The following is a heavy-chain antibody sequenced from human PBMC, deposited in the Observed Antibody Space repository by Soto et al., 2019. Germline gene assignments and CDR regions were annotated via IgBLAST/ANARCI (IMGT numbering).Heavy chain of an antibody. CDR1: GFTFSSSG. V-gene: IGHV3-33*01. J-gene: IGHJ3*02. CDR3: ARAATPYYYDSSGSHSPDAFDI. D-gene: IGHD3-22*01. Sequence: PGGSLRLSCAASGFTFSSSGMHWVRQAPGKGLEWVAVIWYDGSSKYYADSVKGRFTISRDNSKNTLYLQMNSLRAEDTAVYYCARAATPYYYDSSGSHSPDAFDIWGQGTMVTVSS. CDR2: IWYDGSSK.